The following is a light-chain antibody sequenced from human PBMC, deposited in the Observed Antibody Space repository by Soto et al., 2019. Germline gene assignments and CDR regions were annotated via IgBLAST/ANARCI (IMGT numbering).Light chain of an antibody. CDR2: KAS. Sequence: DIQMTQSPSTLSASVGDRVTITCRASQSISSWLAWYQQKPGKAPKLLIYKASSLESGVPSRFSGRGSGTEFTLTISSLQTDDFATYYCQQYNIYWTFGQGTKVEIK. J-gene: IGKJ1*01. CDR3: QQYNIYWT. V-gene: IGKV1-5*03. CDR1: QSISSW.